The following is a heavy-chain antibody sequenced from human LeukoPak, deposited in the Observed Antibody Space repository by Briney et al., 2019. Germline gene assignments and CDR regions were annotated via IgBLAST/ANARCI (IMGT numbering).Heavy chain of an antibody. Sequence: KPSETLSLTCAVYGGSFSGYYWSWIRQPRGKGLEWIGEINHSGSTNYNPSLKSRVTISVDTSKNQFSLKLSSVTAADTAVYYCARGGYNWGQGTLVTVSP. CDR1: GGSFSGYY. D-gene: IGHD1-1*01. V-gene: IGHV4-34*01. CDR3: ARGGYN. J-gene: IGHJ4*02. CDR2: INHSGST.